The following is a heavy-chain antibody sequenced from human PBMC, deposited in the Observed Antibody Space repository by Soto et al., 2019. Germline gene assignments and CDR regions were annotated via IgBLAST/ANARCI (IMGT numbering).Heavy chain of an antibody. J-gene: IGHJ1*01. Sequence: GASVKASCKASGYTFTSYGISWVRQAPGQGLEWMGWISAYNGNTNYAQKLQGRVTMTTDTSTSTVYMELRSLRSDDTAVYYCARDRPDNYYDSSGYSVEYFQHWGQGTLVTVSS. CDR1: GYTFTSYG. V-gene: IGHV1-18*01. CDR2: ISAYNGNT. CDR3: ARDRPDNYYDSSGYSVEYFQH. D-gene: IGHD3-22*01.